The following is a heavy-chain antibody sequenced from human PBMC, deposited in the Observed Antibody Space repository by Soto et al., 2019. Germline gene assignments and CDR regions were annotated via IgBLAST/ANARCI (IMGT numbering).Heavy chain of an antibody. CDR1: GDSVSSKSAT. CDR2: TYYRSKWSS. J-gene: IGHJ4*02. Sequence: PXQTLSLTCAISGDSVSSKSATWNWIRQAPSRGLEWLGRTYYRSKWSSDYAVSLRGRITVSPESSKNQFSLRLTSLTPEDTAIYYCARALAGSYDYWGQGSLVTVSS. V-gene: IGHV6-1*01. CDR3: ARALAGSYDY. D-gene: IGHD3-10*01.